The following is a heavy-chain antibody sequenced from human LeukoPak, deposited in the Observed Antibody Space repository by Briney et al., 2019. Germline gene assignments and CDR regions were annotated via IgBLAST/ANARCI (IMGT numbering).Heavy chain of an antibody. D-gene: IGHD5-12*01. Sequence: GGSLRLSCAASGFTVSDYYMSWVRQAPGKGLEWVSVIYSGGSAYYADSVKGRFSISRDKSKNTLYLQMNSLRAEDTAVYYCAIRKSGNAIDYWGQGTLVTVSS. V-gene: IGHV3-66*01. CDR2: IYSGGSA. CDR1: GFTVSDYY. CDR3: AIRKSGNAIDY. J-gene: IGHJ4*02.